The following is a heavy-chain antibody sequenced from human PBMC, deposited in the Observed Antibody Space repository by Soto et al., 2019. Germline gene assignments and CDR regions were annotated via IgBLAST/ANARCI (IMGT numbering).Heavy chain of an antibody. CDR2: INSDGSST. V-gene: IGHV3-74*01. Sequence: EVQLVESGGGLVQPGGSLRLSCAASGFTFSSYWMHWVRQAPGQGLVWVSRINSDGSSTSYADSVKGRFTISRDNAKNTLFLEMNSLRAEDTAVYYCARDQTVATNWFDPWGQGTLVTVSS. CDR1: GFTFSSYW. D-gene: IGHD5-12*01. J-gene: IGHJ5*02. CDR3: ARDQTVATNWFDP.